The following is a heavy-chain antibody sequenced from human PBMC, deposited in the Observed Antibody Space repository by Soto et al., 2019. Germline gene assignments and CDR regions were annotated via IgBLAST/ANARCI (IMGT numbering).Heavy chain of an antibody. V-gene: IGHV4-39*01. J-gene: IGHJ4*02. CDR3: ASDPELEPYTGGYFDY. Sequence: QLQLQESGPGLVKPSETLSLTCTVSGGSIRSSRYYWGWILQPPGQRLEWVGSIFYSGSTYYNPSLKSRVTISVDTSKHQCFLKLSSVTAADTAAYYWASDPELEPYTGGYFDYWGQGTLVTVSS. CDR1: GGSIRSSRYY. CDR2: IFYSGST. D-gene: IGHD1-1*01.